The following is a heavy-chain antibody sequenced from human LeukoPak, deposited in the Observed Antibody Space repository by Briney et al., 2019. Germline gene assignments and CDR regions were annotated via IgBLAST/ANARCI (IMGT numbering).Heavy chain of an antibody. J-gene: IGHJ4*02. D-gene: IGHD6-19*01. CDR3: ARSRASSGLLGY. CDR1: GFTFSSYG. CDR2: IWYDGSNK. Sequence: GGSLRLSCAASGFTFSSYGMHWVRQAPGKGLEWVAVIWYDGSNKYYADSVKGRFTISRDNSKNTLYLQMNSLRAEDTAVYYCARSRASSGLLGYWGQGTLVTVSS. V-gene: IGHV3-33*01.